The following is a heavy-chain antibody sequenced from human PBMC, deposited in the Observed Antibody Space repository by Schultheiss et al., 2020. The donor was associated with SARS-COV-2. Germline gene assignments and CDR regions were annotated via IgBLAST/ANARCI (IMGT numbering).Heavy chain of an antibody. CDR2: IYYSGST. Sequence: SQTLSLTCTVSGGSISSYYWGWIRQPPGKGLEWIGYIYYSGSTYYNPSLKSRVTISVDTSKNQFSLKLSSVTAADTAVYYCARVAGGYRHFDYWGQGTLVTVSS. J-gene: IGHJ4*02. V-gene: IGHV4-59*12. D-gene: IGHD3-10*01. CDR1: GGSISSYY. CDR3: ARVAGGYRHFDY.